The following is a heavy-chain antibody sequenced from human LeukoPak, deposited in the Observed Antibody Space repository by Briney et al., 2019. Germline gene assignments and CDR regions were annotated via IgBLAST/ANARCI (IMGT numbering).Heavy chain of an antibody. V-gene: IGHV3-30-3*01. CDR3: ARDPGPRIAVAKGYFDY. CDR2: ISYDGSNK. D-gene: IGHD6-19*01. Sequence: PGGSLRLSCAASGFTFSSCAMHWVRQAPGKGLEWVAVISYDGSNKYYADSVKGRFTISRDNSKNTLYLQMNSLRAEDTAVYYCARDPGPRIAVAKGYFDYWGQGTLVTVSS. CDR1: GFTFSSCA. J-gene: IGHJ4*02.